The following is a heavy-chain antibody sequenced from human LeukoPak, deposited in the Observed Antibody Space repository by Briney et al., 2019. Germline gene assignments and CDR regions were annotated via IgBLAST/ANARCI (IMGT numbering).Heavy chain of an antibody. CDR1: GFTFDDYA. Sequence: GGSLRLSCAASGFTFDDYAMHWVRQAPGKGLEWISGISWNSGSIGYADSVKGRFTISRDNAKNSLYLQMNSLRAEDTALYYCAKGLTDDKGPFDYWGQGTLVTVSS. V-gene: IGHV3-9*01. D-gene: IGHD1-14*01. CDR3: AKGLTDDKGPFDY. J-gene: IGHJ4*02. CDR2: ISWNSGSI.